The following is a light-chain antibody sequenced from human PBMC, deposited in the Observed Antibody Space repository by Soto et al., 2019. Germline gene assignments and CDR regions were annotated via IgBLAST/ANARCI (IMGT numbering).Light chain of an antibody. V-gene: IGKV1-5*01. J-gene: IGKJ4*01. CDR3: QQYSSYPLT. CDR1: QAINNW. CDR2: DAS. Sequence: QSPSTLAATAGDSVPITFGASQAINNWLAWYQQKPGKAPKLLIYDASKLESGVPSRFSGSEYGTDFTLIISSLQPDDFATYYCQQYSSYPLTFGGGTKV.